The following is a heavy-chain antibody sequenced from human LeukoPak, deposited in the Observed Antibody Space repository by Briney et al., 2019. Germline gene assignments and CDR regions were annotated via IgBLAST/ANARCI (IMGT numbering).Heavy chain of an antibody. J-gene: IGHJ4*02. CDR2: ISSSSSTI. CDR3: NYYDSSGYSY. CDR1: GFTFSSYA. Sequence: GGSLRLSCAASGFTFSSYAMSWVRQAPGKGLEWVSCISSSSSTIYYADSVKGRFTISRDNAKNSLYLQMNSLRDEDTAVYYCNYYDSSGYSYWGQGTLVTVSS. D-gene: IGHD3-22*01. V-gene: IGHV3-48*02.